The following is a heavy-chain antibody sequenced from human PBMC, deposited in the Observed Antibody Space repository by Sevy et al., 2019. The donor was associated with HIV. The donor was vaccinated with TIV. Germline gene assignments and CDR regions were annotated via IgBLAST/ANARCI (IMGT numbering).Heavy chain of an antibody. CDR3: ARESIVATTGDY. V-gene: IGHV1-69*13. CDR1: GGTFSSYA. Sequence: ASVKVSCKASGGTFSSYAISWVRQAPGQGLEWMGGIIPIFGTANYAQKFQGRVTITADESTSTAYMELSSLGSEDTAVYYCARESIVATTGDYWGQGTLVTVSS. CDR2: IIPIFGTA. J-gene: IGHJ4*02. D-gene: IGHD5-12*01.